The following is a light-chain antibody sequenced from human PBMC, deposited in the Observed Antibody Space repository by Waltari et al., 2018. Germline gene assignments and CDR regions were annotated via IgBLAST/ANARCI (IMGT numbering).Light chain of an antibody. CDR3: QQSYSTPHT. Sequence: DIQMTQSPSSLSASVGDRVTITCRASQSISSYLNWYQQKPGKAPKLLIYAASSFQSGVPSRFSGSVSGTDFTLTISSLQPEDFATYYCQQSYSTPHTFGQGTKLEIK. CDR2: AAS. CDR1: QSISSY. V-gene: IGKV1-39*01. J-gene: IGKJ2*01.